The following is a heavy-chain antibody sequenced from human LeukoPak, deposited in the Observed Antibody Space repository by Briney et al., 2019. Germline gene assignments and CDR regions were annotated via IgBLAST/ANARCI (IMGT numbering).Heavy chain of an antibody. V-gene: IGHV3-7*01. CDR1: GFTFSSYW. D-gene: IGHD3-3*01. J-gene: IGHJ6*03. CDR3: ARDYGVYYDFWGGYPDYYYYMDV. CDR2: IKQDGSEK. Sequence: PGGSLRLSCAASGFTFSSYWMSWVRQAPGKGLEWVANIKQDGSEKYYVDSVKGRFTISRDNAKNSLYLQMNSLRAEDTAVYYCARDYGVYYDFWGGYPDYYYYMDVWGKGTTVTVSS.